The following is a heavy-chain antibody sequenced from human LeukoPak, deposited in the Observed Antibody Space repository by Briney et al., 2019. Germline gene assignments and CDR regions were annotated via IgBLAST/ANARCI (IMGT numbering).Heavy chain of an antibody. D-gene: IGHD2-15*01. J-gene: IGHJ4*02. Sequence: GGSLRLSCAASEFTFSSYAMSWVGQAPGKGLRWVSAFRGSGGSTYYADPVKGRFTISRDNSKNTLYLQMNSLRAEDTAVYYCANLPPNCSGGSCYSGLPDYWGQGTLVTVSS. CDR1: EFTFSSYA. CDR3: ANLPPNCSGGSCYSGLPDY. V-gene: IGHV3-23*01. CDR2: FRGSGGST.